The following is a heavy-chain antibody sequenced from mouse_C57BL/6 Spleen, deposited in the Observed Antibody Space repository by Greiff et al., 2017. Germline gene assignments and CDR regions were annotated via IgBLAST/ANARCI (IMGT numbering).Heavy chain of an antibody. Sequence: QVQLHQPGTELVKPGASVKLSCKASGYTFTSYWMHWVKQRPGQGLEWIGNINPSNGGTNYNEKFKSKATLTVDKSSSTAYMQLSSLTSEDSAVYDCARGGAYYSAWFAYWGQGTLVTVSA. V-gene: IGHV1-53*01. D-gene: IGHD2-12*01. CDR1: GYTFTSYW. J-gene: IGHJ3*01. CDR2: INPSNGGT. CDR3: ARGGAYYSAWFAY.